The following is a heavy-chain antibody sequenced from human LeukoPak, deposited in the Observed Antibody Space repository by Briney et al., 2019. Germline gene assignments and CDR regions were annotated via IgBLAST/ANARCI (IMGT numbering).Heavy chain of an antibody. Sequence: GASVKVSCKAPGYTFTDYYMHWVRQAPGQGLEWMGWINPNSGATIYAQKFQGRVTMTRDSSISTAYMEVSRLTSDDTAVYHCATTFSSGWYFHYWGQGTLVTVSS. CDR2: INPNSGAT. D-gene: IGHD6-19*01. CDR3: ATTFSSGWYFHY. CDR1: GYTFTDYY. V-gene: IGHV1-2*02. J-gene: IGHJ4*02.